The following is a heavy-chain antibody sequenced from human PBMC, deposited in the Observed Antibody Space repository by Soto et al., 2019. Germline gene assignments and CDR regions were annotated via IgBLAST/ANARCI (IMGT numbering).Heavy chain of an antibody. CDR2: ISWNSGSI. D-gene: IGHD1-26*01. CDR1: GFTFDDYA. V-gene: IGHV3-9*01. Sequence: PGGSLRLSCAASGFTFDDYAMHWVRQAPGKGLEWVSGISWNSGSIGYADSVKGRFTISRDNSKNTLYLQMNSLRAEDTAVYYCAKDSGSYYYFDYWGQGTLVTVS. CDR3: AKDSGSYYYFDY. J-gene: IGHJ4*02.